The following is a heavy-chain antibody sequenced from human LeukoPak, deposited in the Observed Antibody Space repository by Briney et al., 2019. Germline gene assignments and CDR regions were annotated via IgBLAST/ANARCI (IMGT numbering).Heavy chain of an antibody. D-gene: IGHD3-22*01. CDR3: ATYSSLNRREFQF. V-gene: IGHV3-7*01. Sequence: GGSLRLSCEGSGFTFSNYWMGWVRQAPGKGLQWVANIKTDGSEKYYVDSVKGRFTISRDNAKNSLYLQMNSLRAEDTAVYYCATYSSLNRREFQFWGQGTCSPSPQ. CDR1: GFTFSNYW. CDR2: IKTDGSEK. J-gene: IGHJ1*01.